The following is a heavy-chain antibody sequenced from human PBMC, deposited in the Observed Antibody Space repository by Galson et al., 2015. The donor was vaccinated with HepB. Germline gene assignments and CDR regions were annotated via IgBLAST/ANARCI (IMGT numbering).Heavy chain of an antibody. D-gene: IGHD3-22*01. CDR1: GFTFSGHA. J-gene: IGHJ3*02. CDR2: ISGSGGST. CDR3: AKDLQTMIVVVTADAFDI. Sequence: SLRLSCAASGFTFSGHAMSWVRQAPGKGLEWVSAISGSGGSTYYADSVKGRFTISRDNSKNTLYLQMNSLRAEDTAVYYCAKDLQTMIVVVTADAFDIWGQGTMVTVSS. V-gene: IGHV3-23*01.